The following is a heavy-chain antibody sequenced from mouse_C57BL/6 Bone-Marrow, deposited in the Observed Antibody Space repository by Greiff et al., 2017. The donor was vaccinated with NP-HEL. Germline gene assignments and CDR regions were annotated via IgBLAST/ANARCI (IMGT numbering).Heavy chain of an antibody. CDR3: ARRGITTVYWYFDV. CDR1: GYTFTSYW. CDR2: IYPGSGST. J-gene: IGHJ1*03. Sequence: QVQLQQPGAELVKPGASVKMSCKASGYTFTSYWITWVKQRPGQGLAWIGDIYPGSGSTNYNEKFKSKATLTVDTSSSTAYMQLSSLTSEDSAVYYCARRGITTVYWYFDVWGTGTTVTVSS. V-gene: IGHV1-55*01. D-gene: IGHD2-4*01.